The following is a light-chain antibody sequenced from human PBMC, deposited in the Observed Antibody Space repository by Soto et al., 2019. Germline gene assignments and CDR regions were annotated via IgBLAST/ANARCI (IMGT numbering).Light chain of an antibody. CDR1: QSVSSN. V-gene: IGKV3-15*01. Sequence: EIVLTQSPATLSLSPGERATLSCRASQSVSSNLARYQQKPGQAPRLLIYAASTRATGIPARFSGSGSGTEFTLTISSLQSEDFAVYYCQQYNNWPVFGQGTKVDIK. CDR2: AAS. J-gene: IGKJ1*01. CDR3: QQYNNWPV.